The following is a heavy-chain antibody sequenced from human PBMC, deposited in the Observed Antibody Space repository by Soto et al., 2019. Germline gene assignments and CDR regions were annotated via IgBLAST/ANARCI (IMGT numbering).Heavy chain of an antibody. CDR1: GGSFSIRGYH. V-gene: IGHV4-39*01. D-gene: IGHD4-17*01. Sequence: QLQLQESGPGVVESSETLSLTCTVSGGSFSIRGYHWGWVRQPPGKGLKWIASIDYSGTTYYNPSFASRVTISVDTSKNQFFLKVSSVTAADTAVYYCARHFNQKFGDDAFDIWGHGTMVTVSS. CDR3: ARHFNQKFGDDAFDI. CDR2: IDYSGTT. J-gene: IGHJ3*02.